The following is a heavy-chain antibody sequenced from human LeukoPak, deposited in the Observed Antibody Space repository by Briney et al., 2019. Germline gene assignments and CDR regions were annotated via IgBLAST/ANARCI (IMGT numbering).Heavy chain of an antibody. D-gene: IGHD3-22*01. V-gene: IGHV4-34*01. J-gene: IGHJ3*02. CDR1: GGSFSGYY. Sequence: SETLSLTCAVYGGSFSGYYWSWIRQPPGKGLEWIGEINHSGSTNYNPSLKSRVTISVDTSKNQFSLKLSSVTAADTAVYYCARDYYDRSGYPQDAFDIWGQGTMVTVSS. CDR3: ARDYYDRSGYPQDAFDI. CDR2: INHSGST.